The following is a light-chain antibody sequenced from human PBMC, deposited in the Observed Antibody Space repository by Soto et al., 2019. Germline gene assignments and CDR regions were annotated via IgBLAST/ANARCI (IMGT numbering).Light chain of an antibody. CDR3: QQYGSSPYT. CDR1: QSVRNSF. CDR2: AAS. Sequence: EIVLTQSPGTLSLSPGERATLSCRASQSVRNSFLAWYQQKPGQAPMLIIYAASARATGSPDRFSGSGSGTDFTLTISSLQPEDFAVYYCQQYGSSPYTFGQGTKLDI. V-gene: IGKV3-20*01. J-gene: IGKJ2*01.